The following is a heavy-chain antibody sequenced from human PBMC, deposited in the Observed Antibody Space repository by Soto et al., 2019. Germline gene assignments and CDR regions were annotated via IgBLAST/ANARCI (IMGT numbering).Heavy chain of an antibody. D-gene: IGHD6-19*01. CDR2: ISYDGSNK. J-gene: IGHJ6*02. Sequence: QVQLVESGGGVVQPGWSLRLSCAASGFTFSSYGMHWVRQAPGKGLEWVAVISYDGSNKYYADSVKGRFTISRDNSKNTLYLQMNSLRAEDTAVYYCAKDRGWLAERYYYGMDVWGQGTTVTVSS. CDR1: GFTFSSYG. CDR3: AKDRGWLAERYYYGMDV. V-gene: IGHV3-30*18.